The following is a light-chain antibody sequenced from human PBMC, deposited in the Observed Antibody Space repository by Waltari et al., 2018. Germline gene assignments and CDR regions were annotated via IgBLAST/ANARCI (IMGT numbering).Light chain of an antibody. J-gene: IGKJ1*01. CDR1: QTSSSN. Sequence: ETVVTQSPATLSVSPGDTATLSCRASQTSSSNLPWYQQKPGQAPRLLIHGASTRAIGIQERFSGSGSGTQVTLTISSLQSEDFAAYYCQPYNNWPPWTFGQGTKVEIK. V-gene: IGKV3-15*01. CDR3: QPYNNWPPWT. CDR2: GAS.